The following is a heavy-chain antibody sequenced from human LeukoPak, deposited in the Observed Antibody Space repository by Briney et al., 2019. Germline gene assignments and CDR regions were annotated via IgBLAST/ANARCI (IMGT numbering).Heavy chain of an antibody. V-gene: IGHV4-59*01. CDR3: AKAAKFYYGSQTYYYFDY. D-gene: IGHD3-10*01. CDR2: IYHSGPS. Sequence: SETLSLTCTVSSASISTYYWSWIRQPPGKGLEWIGYIYHSGPSNYNPSLKSRVAMSVDTSESQFSLSLTSVTTADTAVYYCAKAAKFYYGSQTYYYFDYWGQGILVTVSS. J-gene: IGHJ4*02. CDR1: SASISTYY.